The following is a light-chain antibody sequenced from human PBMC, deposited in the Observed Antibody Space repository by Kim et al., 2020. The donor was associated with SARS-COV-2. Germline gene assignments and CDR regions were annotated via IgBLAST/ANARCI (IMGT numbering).Light chain of an antibody. CDR3: QHYDSLLA. Sequence: EVVLTQSPGTLSLSPGERATLSCRASQSVSRCYLAWYQQKLGQAPRLLIYGASSSATGIPDRFSGSGSGTDFTLTISRLEPEDFAVYYCQHYDSLLAFGQGTKVDIK. V-gene: IGKV3-20*01. J-gene: IGKJ1*01. CDR1: QSVSRCY. CDR2: GAS.